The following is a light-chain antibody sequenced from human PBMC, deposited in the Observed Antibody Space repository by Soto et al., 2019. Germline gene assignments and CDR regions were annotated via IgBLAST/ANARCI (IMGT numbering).Light chain of an antibody. V-gene: IGLV1-47*01. J-gene: IGLJ3*02. Sequence: QSVLTQPPSASGTPGQRVTISCSGSSSNIGRNYVYWYQQLPGTAPKLLIYRNNQRPSGVPDRFSGSKSGTSASLAISGLRSEDEADYYCAAWDDSPSGTWVFGGGTKVTVL. CDR2: RNN. CDR1: SSNIGRNY. CDR3: AAWDDSPSGTWV.